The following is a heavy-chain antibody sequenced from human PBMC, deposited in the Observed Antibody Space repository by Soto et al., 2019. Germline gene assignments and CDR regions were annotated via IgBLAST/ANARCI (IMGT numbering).Heavy chain of an antibody. CDR1: GFTFSSYG. V-gene: IGHV3-30*18. CDR2: VSYDGSNK. CDR3: AKDTYYYDRSGYYTYDH. J-gene: IGHJ4*02. D-gene: IGHD3-22*01. Sequence: QVQLLESEGGVVQPGRSLRLSCAASGFTFSSYGVHWVGQAPGKGLEWVASVSYDGSNKHYADSVKGRFTISRDNSRNTLDLQMNSLRAEDTAVYYCAKDTYYYDRSGYYTYDHWGQGTQVTVSS.